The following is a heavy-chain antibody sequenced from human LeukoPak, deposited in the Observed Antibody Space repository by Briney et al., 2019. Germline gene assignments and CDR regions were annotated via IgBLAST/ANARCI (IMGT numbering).Heavy chain of an antibody. D-gene: IGHD3-22*01. Sequence: ASVKVSCKASGYTFTSYGISWVRQAPGQGLEWMGWISAYNGNTNYAQKLQGRVTMTTDTSTSTAYMELRSLRSDDTAVYYCARDGIYDSSGYSYFDYWGQGTLVTVSS. V-gene: IGHV1-18*01. CDR3: ARDGIYDSSGYSYFDY. CDR2: ISAYNGNT. J-gene: IGHJ4*02. CDR1: GYTFTSYG.